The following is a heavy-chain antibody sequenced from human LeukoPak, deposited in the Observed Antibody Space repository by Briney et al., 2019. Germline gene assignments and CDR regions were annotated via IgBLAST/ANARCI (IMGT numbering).Heavy chain of an antibody. CDR2: ISSSGSTI. V-gene: IGHV3-48*03. CDR1: GFTFSSYE. Sequence: GGSLRLSCAASGFTFSSYEMNWVRQAPGKGLEWVSYISSSGSTIYYADSVKGRFTISRDNAKNSLYLQMNSLRAEDTAVYYCARVGGSVVRGVIITFYYYYMDVWGKGTTVTVSS. J-gene: IGHJ6*03. CDR3: ARVGGSVVRGVIITFYYYYMDV. D-gene: IGHD3-10*01.